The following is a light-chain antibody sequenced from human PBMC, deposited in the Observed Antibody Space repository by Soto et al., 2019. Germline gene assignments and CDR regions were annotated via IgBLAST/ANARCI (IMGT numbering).Light chain of an antibody. CDR2: KAS. V-gene: IGKV1-5*03. CDR1: QNINSW. J-gene: IGKJ4*01. Sequence: DIQMTQSPSTLSASVGDRVTITCRASQNINSWLAWYQQKPGKAPKLLIHKASSLQSGVPSRFSGSGSGTEFTLTVDSLQSDDIAVYYCQQYYNWPVTFGGGTKV. CDR3: QQYYNWPVT.